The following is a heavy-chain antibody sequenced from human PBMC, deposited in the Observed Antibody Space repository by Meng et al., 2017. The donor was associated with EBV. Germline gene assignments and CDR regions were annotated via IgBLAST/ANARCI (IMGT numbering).Heavy chain of an antibody. V-gene: IGHV4-61*01. CDR1: GGSVNNESYY. CDR3: ARGDYTNYPRWFDP. J-gene: IGHJ5*02. Sequence: QVQLQESGPGLVKPSXXXXXTXXVPGGSVNNESYYWGWIRQTPGKGLEYIGYIYYTGSTNYNSSLKSRVTISLDKSKNQFSLKLTSLTAADTAIYYCARGDYTNYPRWFDPWGQGTLVTVYS. CDR2: IYYTGST. D-gene: IGHD4-11*01.